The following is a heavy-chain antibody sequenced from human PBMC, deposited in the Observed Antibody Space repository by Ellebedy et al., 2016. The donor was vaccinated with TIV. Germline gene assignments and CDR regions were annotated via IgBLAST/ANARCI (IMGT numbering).Heavy chain of an antibody. Sequence: SGPTLVKPTQTLTLTCTFSGFSLSTSGMRVSWIRQPPGKALEWLARIDWDDDKFYNTSLRTRLTISKDLSKNQVVLTMTNMDPVDTATYYCARYGSGIYYHVLDYWGQGTLVTVSS. J-gene: IGHJ4*02. CDR1: GFSLSTSGMR. CDR2: IDWDDDK. V-gene: IGHV2-70*04. CDR3: ARYGSGIYYHVLDY. D-gene: IGHD3-10*01.